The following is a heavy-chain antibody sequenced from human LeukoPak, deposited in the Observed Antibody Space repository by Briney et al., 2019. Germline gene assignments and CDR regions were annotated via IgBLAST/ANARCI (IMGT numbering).Heavy chain of an antibody. CDR1: GGTFSSYA. V-gene: IGHV1-69*05. CDR2: IIPIFGTA. Sequence: ASVKVSCKASGGTFSSYAISWVRQAPGQGLEWMGGIIPIFGTANYAQKFQGRVTMTRDTSTSTVYMELSSLRSEDTAVYYCAGAQNVDTAMVTGYWGQGTLVTVSS. CDR3: AGAQNVDTAMVTGY. J-gene: IGHJ4*02. D-gene: IGHD5-18*01.